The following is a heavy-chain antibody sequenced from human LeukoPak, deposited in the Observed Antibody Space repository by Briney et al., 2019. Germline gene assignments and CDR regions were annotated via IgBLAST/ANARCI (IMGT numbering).Heavy chain of an antibody. CDR2: IYRSGGT. V-gene: IGHV3-23*01. CDR1: GFTFSSYG. J-gene: IGHJ4*02. Sequence: GGSLRLSCAASGFTFSSYGMSWVRQAPGKGLDWVSVIYRSGGTYFADSVKGRFTISRDDSQNTVSLQMNSLRVEDTAVYYCTRTIPPAHWGQGTLVTVSS. D-gene: IGHD1/OR15-1a*01. CDR3: TRTIPPAH.